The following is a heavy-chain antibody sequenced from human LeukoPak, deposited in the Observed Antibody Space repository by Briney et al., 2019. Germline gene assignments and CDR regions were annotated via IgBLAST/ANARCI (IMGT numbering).Heavy chain of an antibody. CDR1: GFTFSSYA. V-gene: IGHV3-64*01. J-gene: IGHJ4*02. Sequence: GGSLRLSCAASGFTFSSYAMHWVRQAPGEGLEYVSAISSNGGSTYYANSVKGRFTISRDNSKNTLYLQMGSLRAEDMAVYYCARGSGWYFDYWGQGTLVTVSS. CDR3: ARGSGWYFDY. CDR2: ISSNGGST. D-gene: IGHD6-19*01.